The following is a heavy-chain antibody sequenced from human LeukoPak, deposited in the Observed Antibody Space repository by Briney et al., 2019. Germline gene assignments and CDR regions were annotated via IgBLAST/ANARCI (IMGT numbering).Heavy chain of an antibody. Sequence: SETLSLTCAVSGGSISSSNWWSWVRQPPGKGLEWIGEIYHSGSTNYNPSLKSRVTISVDKSKNQFSLKPSSVTAADTAVYYCARVGAAALYFDYWGQGTLVTVSS. V-gene: IGHV4-4*02. CDR2: IYHSGST. CDR1: GGSISSSNW. CDR3: ARVGAAALYFDY. D-gene: IGHD6-13*01. J-gene: IGHJ4*02.